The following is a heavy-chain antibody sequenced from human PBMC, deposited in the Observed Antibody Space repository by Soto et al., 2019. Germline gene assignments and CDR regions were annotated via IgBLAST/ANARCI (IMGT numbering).Heavy chain of an antibody. CDR1: GDSLNDYY. CDR2: INTNGGVT. J-gene: IGHJ6*03. CDR3: ARESGGATATLDYYYFYMDV. Sequence: VQLVQSGAEVKKPGASVKVSCKTSGDSLNDYYIHWVQQAPGQGLEWMGWINTNGGVTKYAKKFRGRVTVTRDTSIRTVYMELSSLRSDDTAVYYCARESGGATATLDYYYFYMDVWGKGTTVTVSS. D-gene: IGHD5-12*01. V-gene: IGHV1-2*02.